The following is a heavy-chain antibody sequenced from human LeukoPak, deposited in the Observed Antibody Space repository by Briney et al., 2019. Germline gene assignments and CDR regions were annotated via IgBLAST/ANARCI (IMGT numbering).Heavy chain of an antibody. CDR2: IYSVGST. Sequence: PGGSLRLSFAASGFTLKSKYMSWVRQAPGKGLGWVSVIYSVGSTYYAAYVKGRFTISRDNSKNTLYLQMNSLRAEDTAVYYCARAPGTGHDGLDIWGQGTTVTVSS. J-gene: IGHJ3*02. CDR1: GFTLKSKY. V-gene: IGHV3-53*01. CDR3: ARAPGTGHDGLDI. D-gene: IGHD2-8*02.